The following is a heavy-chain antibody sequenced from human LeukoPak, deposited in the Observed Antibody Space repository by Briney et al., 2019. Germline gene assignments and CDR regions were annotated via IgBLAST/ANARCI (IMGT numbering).Heavy chain of an antibody. Sequence: GESLKISCKGSGYSFTSYWIGWVCQMPGKGLEWMGVIYPGDSGTRYSPSFQGQVTISADKSISTAYLQWSSLKASDTAMYYCARRYSDYYYGMDVWGQGTTVTVSS. J-gene: IGHJ6*02. CDR1: GYSFTSYW. D-gene: IGHD5-12*01. V-gene: IGHV5-51*01. CDR3: ARRYSDYYYGMDV. CDR2: IYPGDSGT.